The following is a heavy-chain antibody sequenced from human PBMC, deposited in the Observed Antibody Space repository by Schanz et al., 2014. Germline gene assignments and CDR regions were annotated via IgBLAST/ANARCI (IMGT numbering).Heavy chain of an antibody. V-gene: IGHV3-23*04. CDR2: MSATGDEI. J-gene: IGHJ4*02. CDR1: EFTFASSV. D-gene: IGHD3-10*01. CDR3: AKTLGGAGLTLYFDH. Sequence: QLVESGGGFVHPGESLRLSCLASEFTFASSVMNWVRQAPGKGLEWISTMSATGDEIHYADSVKGRFTISRDNFKNRLYLQMNSLRLEDTAIYYCAKTLGGAGLTLYFDHWGQGSLVTVSS.